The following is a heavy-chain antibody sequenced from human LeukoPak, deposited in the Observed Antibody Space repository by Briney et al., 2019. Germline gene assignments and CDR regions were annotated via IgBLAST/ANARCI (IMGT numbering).Heavy chain of an antibody. CDR2: INPNSGGT. V-gene: IGHV1-2*02. Sequence: ASVKVSCTASGYTFTSYGISWVRQAPGQGLEWMGWINPNSGGTNYAQKFQGRVTMTRDTSISTAYMELSRLRSDDTAVYYCARDWGHSDAFDIWGQGTMVTVSS. D-gene: IGHD3-16*01. CDR1: GYTFTSYG. CDR3: ARDWGHSDAFDI. J-gene: IGHJ3*02.